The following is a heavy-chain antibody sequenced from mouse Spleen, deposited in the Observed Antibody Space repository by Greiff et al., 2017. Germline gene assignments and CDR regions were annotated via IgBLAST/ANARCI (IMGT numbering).Heavy chain of an antibody. J-gene: IGHJ4*01. CDR2: IDPSDSYT. V-gene: IGHV1-69*01. CDR1: GYTFTSYW. D-gene: IGHD1-1*02. CDR3: ARRRGYYGHYYAMDY. Sequence: QVQLQQPGAELVMPGASVKLSCKASGYTFTSYWMHWVKQRPGQGLEWIGEIDPSDSYTNYNQKFKGKATLTVDKSSSTAYMQLSSLTSEDSAVYYCARRRGYYGHYYAMDYWGQGTSVTVSS.